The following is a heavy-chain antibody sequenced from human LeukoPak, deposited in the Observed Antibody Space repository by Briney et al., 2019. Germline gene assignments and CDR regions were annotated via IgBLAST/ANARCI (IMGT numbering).Heavy chain of an antibody. V-gene: IGHV1-69*04. J-gene: IGHJ4*02. Sequence: SVKVSCKASGGTFSSYTISWVRQAPGQGLEWMGRIIPILGIANYAQKFQSRVTITADKSTSTAYMELSSLRSEDTAVYYCARDNGDYSDDYWGQGTLVTVSS. CDR2: IIPILGIA. D-gene: IGHD4-17*01. CDR1: GGTFSSYT. CDR3: ARDNGDYSDDY.